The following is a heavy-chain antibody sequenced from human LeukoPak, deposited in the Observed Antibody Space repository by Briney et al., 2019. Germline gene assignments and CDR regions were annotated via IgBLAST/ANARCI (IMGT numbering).Heavy chain of an antibody. J-gene: IGHJ4*02. CDR1: GFTFINTW. V-gene: IGHV3-15*01. CDR2: IKSKGSGGTA. Sequence: GGSLRLPCAASGFTFINTWMSWVRQAPGKGLEWVGHIKSKGSGGTADYAAPVKGRFTISRDDSENTQYVQMNSLKTEDTAVHYCATYGGYYDSSGSLKFYFNYWGQGTLVTVSS. CDR3: ATYGGYYDSSGSLKFYFNY. D-gene: IGHD3-22*01.